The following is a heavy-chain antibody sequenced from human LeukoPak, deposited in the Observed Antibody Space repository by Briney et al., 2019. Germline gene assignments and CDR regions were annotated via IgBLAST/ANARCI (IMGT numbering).Heavy chain of an antibody. V-gene: IGHV4-61*02. D-gene: IGHD3-16*01. CDR1: GGSISSGSYY. CDR2: IYTTGNT. CDR3: ARHGYTASHYFLDY. Sequence: SETLSLTCTVSGGSISSGSYYWSWIRQPAGKGLEWIGRIYTTGNTNYNPSLKSRLTMSIDTSKGQFSLNLRSVTAADTAIYYCARHGYTASHYFLDYWSQGTLVTVSP. J-gene: IGHJ4*02.